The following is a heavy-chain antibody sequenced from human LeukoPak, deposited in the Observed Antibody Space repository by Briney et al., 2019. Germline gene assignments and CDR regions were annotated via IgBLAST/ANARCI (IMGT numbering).Heavy chain of an antibody. D-gene: IGHD3-10*01. CDR2: ISGSGGST. CDR3: AKRITMVRGVTR. V-gene: IGHV3-23*01. J-gene: IGHJ4*02. Sequence: GGSLRLSCAASGFSVSNNYINWVRQAPGKGLEWVSAISGSGGSTYYADSVKGRFTISRDNSKNTLYLQMNSLRAEDTAVYYRAKRITMVRGVTRWGQGTLVTVSS. CDR1: GFSVSNNY.